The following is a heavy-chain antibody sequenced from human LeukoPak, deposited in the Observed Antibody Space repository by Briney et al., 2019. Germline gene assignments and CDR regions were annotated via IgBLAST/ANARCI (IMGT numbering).Heavy chain of an antibody. CDR1: GLTFSTYA. CDR3: AKESKTVTTPLVDY. Sequence: GGSLRLSCAASGLTFSTYAMSWVREAPGKGLEWGSAISGSGGSTYYADSVKGRFTISRDNSRNTLYLQMNSLRAEDTAVYYCAKESKTVTTPLVDYWGQGALVTVSS. V-gene: IGHV3-23*01. J-gene: IGHJ4*02. D-gene: IGHD4-17*01. CDR2: ISGSGGST.